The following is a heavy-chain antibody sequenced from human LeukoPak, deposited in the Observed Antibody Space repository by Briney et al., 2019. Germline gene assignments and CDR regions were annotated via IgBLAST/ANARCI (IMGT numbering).Heavy chain of an antibody. V-gene: IGHV6-1*01. J-gene: IGHJ6*03. CDR3: VNTFLSSSSYHYYMDV. CDR2: TYYRSKWYN. CDR1: GDSVSSNSAA. D-gene: IGHD6-6*01. Sequence: LSQTLSLTCVISGDSVSSNSAAWNWIRQSPSRGLEWLGRTYYRSKWYNDYAVSVKSRITINADTSKNQFSLQLNSVTPEDTAVYYCVNTFLSSSSYHYYMDVWGKGTTVTVSS.